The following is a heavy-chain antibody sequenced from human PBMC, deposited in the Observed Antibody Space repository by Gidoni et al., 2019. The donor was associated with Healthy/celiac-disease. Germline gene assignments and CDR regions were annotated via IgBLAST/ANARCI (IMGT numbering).Heavy chain of an antibody. CDR2: IYRGGTT. D-gene: IGHD6-19*01. Sequence: EVQLVESGGGLVQPRGSLRLSCAASGFTVSSNYMSWVRQAPGKGLEWVSVIYRGGTTYSADSVKGRFTISRDNSKNTLYLQMNSLRAEDTAVYYCARDALSGYSSGWYVNYYYYGMDVWGQVTTVTVSS. J-gene: IGHJ6*02. V-gene: IGHV3-66*01. CDR3: ARDALSGYSSGWYVNYYYYGMDV. CDR1: GFTVSSNY.